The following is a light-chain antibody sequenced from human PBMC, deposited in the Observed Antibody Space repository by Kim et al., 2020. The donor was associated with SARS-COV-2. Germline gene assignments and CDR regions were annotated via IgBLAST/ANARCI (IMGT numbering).Light chain of an antibody. V-gene: IGLV3-19*01. Sequence: SSELTQDPAVSVALGQTVRITCQGDSLRSYYATWYQQKPRQAPLLDIFGRNNRPSGIPDRFSGSTSGNTASLTISGAQAEDEADFYCQSRDSVGNVVFGGGTQLTVL. CDR1: SLRSYY. J-gene: IGLJ2*01. CDR2: GRN. CDR3: QSRDSVGNVV.